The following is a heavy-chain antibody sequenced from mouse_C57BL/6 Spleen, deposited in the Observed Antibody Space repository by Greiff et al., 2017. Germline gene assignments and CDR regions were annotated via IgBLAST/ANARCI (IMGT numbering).Heavy chain of an antibody. J-gene: IGHJ2*01. CDR3: ARGGTVGYYFDY. CDR2: IDPSDSET. Sequence: QVHVKQPGAELVRPGSSVKLSCKASGYTFTSYWMHWVKQRPIQGLEWIGNIDPSDSETHYNQKFKDKATLTVDKSSSTAYMQLSSLTSEDSAVYYCARGGTVGYYFDYWGQGTTLTVSS. D-gene: IGHD1-1*01. V-gene: IGHV1-52*01. CDR1: GYTFTSYW.